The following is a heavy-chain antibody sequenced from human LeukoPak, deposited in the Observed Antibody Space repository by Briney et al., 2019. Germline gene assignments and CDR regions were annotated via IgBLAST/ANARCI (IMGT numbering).Heavy chain of an antibody. J-gene: IGHJ5*02. CDR3: ARQATIVGANDGWFDP. V-gene: IGHV4-38-2*02. Sequence: PSETLSLTCTVSGYSISSGYYWGWIRQPPGKGLEWIGSIYHSGSTYYNPSLKSRVTISVDTSKNQFSLKLSSVTAADTAVYFCARQATIVGANDGWFDPWGQGALVTVSS. D-gene: IGHD1-26*01. CDR2: IYHSGST. CDR1: GYSISSGYY.